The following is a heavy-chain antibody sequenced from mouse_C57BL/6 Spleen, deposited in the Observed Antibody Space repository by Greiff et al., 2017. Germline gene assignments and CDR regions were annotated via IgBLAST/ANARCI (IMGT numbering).Heavy chain of an antibody. Sequence: QVHVKQSGAELVRPGTSVKVSCKASGYAFTNYLIEWVKQRPGQGLEWIGVINPGSGGTNYNEKFKGKATLTADKSSSTAYMQLSSLTSEDSAVYFCARSYYGSSYRYAMDYWGQGTSVTVSS. J-gene: IGHJ4*01. CDR3: ARSYYGSSYRYAMDY. V-gene: IGHV1-54*01. D-gene: IGHD1-1*01. CDR1: GYAFTNYL. CDR2: INPGSGGT.